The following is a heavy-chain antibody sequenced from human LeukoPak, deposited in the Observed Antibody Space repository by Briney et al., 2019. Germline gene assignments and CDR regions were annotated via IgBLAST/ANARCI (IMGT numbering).Heavy chain of an antibody. CDR1: GYTFTGYY. V-gene: IGHV1-2*02. Sequence: ASVKVSCKASGYTFTGYYMHWVRQAPGQGLEWMGWINPNSGGTNYAQKFQGRVTMTRDTSISTAYMELSRLRSDDTAVYYCARDPQHSSSWPSNWFDPWGQGTLVTVSS. J-gene: IGHJ5*02. CDR2: INPNSGGT. D-gene: IGHD6-13*01. CDR3: ARDPQHSSSWPSNWFDP.